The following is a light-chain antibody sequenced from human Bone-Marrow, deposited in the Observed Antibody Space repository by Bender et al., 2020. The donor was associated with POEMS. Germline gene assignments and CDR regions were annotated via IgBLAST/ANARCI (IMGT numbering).Light chain of an antibody. V-gene: IGLV2-14*01. CDR2: EVS. CDR3: SSYTTSSALV. Sequence: QSALTQPASVSGSPGQSITISCTGTSSDVGGYNFVSWYQHHPGIAPKLMIYEVSNRPSGVSNRFSASKSGNTASLTISGLQAEDEADYYCSSYTTSSALVFGGGTKLTVL. J-gene: IGLJ2*01. CDR1: SSDVGGYNF.